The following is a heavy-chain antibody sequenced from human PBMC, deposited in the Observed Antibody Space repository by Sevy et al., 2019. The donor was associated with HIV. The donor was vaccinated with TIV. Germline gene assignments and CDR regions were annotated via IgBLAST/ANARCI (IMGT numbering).Heavy chain of an antibody. CDR2: INPSDDST. J-gene: IGHJ3*02. D-gene: IGHD6-13*01. Sequence: ASVKVSCKASGYTFTSYYMHWVRQAPGQGLEWMGIINPSDDSTSYEQKFQNRVTMTSEPYTSTVYMELSSLRSEDTAVYYCAGDTTVIGSSWYGAFDIWGQGTMVTVSS. V-gene: IGHV1-46*01. CDR3: AGDTTVIGSSWYGAFDI. CDR1: GYTFTSYY.